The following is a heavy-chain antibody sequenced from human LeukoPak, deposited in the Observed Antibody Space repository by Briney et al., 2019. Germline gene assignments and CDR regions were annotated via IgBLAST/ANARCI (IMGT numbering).Heavy chain of an antibody. J-gene: IGHJ3*02. CDR2: IIPLLEET. V-gene: IGHV1-69*01. CDR3: ARERTAAGAFDI. CDR1: GDRFESLA. Sequence: ASVKVSCKASGDRFESLAITWVRQAPGQGLECMGGIIPLLEETNYAQKFQGRVTITADESTNTVYMELRSLRSDDTAVYYCARERTAAGAFDIWGQGTMVTVSS. D-gene: IGHD2-2*01.